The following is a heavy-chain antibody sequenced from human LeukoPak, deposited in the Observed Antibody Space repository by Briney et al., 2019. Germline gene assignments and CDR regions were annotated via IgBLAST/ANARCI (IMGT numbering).Heavy chain of an antibody. Sequence: GASVKVSCKASGYTFTGYYMHWVRQAPGQGLEWMGWINPNSGDTKYSQKFQGRVTMTTDTSTSTAYMDLRSLRSDDTAVYYCVRDHLPVGSPENYFDSWGQGTLVTVSS. CDR2: INPNSGDT. J-gene: IGHJ4*02. D-gene: IGHD1-26*01. CDR1: GYTFTGYY. CDR3: VRDHLPVGSPENYFDS. V-gene: IGHV1-2*02.